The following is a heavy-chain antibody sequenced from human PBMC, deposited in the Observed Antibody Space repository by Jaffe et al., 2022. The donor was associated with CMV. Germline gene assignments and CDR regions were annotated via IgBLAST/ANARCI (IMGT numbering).Heavy chain of an antibody. CDR3: ARDSGKTYPLLGLLDV. D-gene: IGHD1-26*01. CDR1: GGSISSYY. V-gene: IGHV4-59*01. Sequence: QVQLQESGPGLVKPSETLSLTCSVSGGSISSYYWSWIRQSPGKGLEWIGYIYYSGATNYNPSLKSRVTISVDTSKREITLKLNSMTAADTGVYYCARDSGKTYPLLGLLDVWGKGTTVIVSS. J-gene: IGHJ6*04. CDR2: IYYSGAT.